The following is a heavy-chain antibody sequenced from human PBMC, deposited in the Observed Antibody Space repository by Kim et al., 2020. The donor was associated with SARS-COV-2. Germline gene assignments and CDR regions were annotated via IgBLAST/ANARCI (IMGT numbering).Heavy chain of an antibody. CDR3: ARGSVDYGDYHWFDP. J-gene: IGHJ5*02. D-gene: IGHD4-17*01. V-gene: IGHV4-39*07. Sequence: PSLKTRVTISVDTSKNQFSLNLSSVTAADTAVYYCARGSVDYGDYHWFDPWGQGTLVTVSS.